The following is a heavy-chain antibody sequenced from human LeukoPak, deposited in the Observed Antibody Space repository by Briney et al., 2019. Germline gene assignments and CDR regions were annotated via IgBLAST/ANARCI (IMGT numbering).Heavy chain of an antibody. D-gene: IGHD6-6*01. Sequence: SETLSLTCTVSGGSISSYYWSWIRQPPGKGLEWIGYIYYSGSTNYNPSLKSRVTISVDTSKNQFSLKLSSVTAADTAVYYCARVVAARLGYMDVWGKGTTVTVSS. J-gene: IGHJ6*03. V-gene: IGHV4-59*08. CDR2: IYYSGST. CDR1: GGSISSYY. CDR3: ARVVAARLGYMDV.